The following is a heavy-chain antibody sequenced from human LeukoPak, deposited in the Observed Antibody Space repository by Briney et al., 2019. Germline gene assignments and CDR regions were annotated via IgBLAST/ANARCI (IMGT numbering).Heavy chain of an antibody. CDR3: AKSFWSRSDAFDI. D-gene: IGHD3-3*01. J-gene: IGHJ3*02. CDR2: IYYSGAN. Sequence: SETLSLTCTVSGGSISSTSYYWGWIRQPPGKGLEWIGSIYYSGANYYNPSLKSRVTISVDTSRNQFSLKLRSVTAADTAVYYCAKSFWSRSDAFDIWGQGTMVTVSS. CDR1: GGSISSTSYY. V-gene: IGHV4-39*01.